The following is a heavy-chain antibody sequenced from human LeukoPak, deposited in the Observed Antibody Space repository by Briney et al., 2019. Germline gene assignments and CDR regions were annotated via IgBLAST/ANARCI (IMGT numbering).Heavy chain of an antibody. V-gene: IGHV4-39*07. D-gene: IGHD2-15*01. Sequence: PSETLSLTCTVSGGSISSSSYYWGWIRQPPGKGLEWIGSIYHSGSTYYNPSLKSRVTISVDTSKNQFSLKLSSVTAADTAVYYCARDCSGGSCLDYWGQGTLVTVSS. CDR3: ARDCSGGSCLDY. J-gene: IGHJ4*02. CDR2: IYHSGST. CDR1: GGSISSSSYY.